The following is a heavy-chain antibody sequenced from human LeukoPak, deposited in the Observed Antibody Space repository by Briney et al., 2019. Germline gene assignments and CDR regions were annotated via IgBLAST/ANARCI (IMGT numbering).Heavy chain of an antibody. Sequence: SQTLSLTCTVSGGSLSSGNYYWSWLRQPPGTGLEWIGYIYYSGSTYYSPSLKSRVTISVNMSKNQFSLKLSSVTAADTAVYFCARGLELIYFDYWGQGTLVTVSS. CDR1: GGSLSSGNYY. CDR3: ARGLELIYFDY. J-gene: IGHJ4*02. CDR2: IYYSGST. V-gene: IGHV4-30-4*01. D-gene: IGHD1-1*01.